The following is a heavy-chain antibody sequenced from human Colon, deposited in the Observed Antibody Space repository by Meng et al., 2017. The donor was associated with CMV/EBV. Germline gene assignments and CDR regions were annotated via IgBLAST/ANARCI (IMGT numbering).Heavy chain of an antibody. Sequence: KACGYTFNKYAMNWVRQAPGQGLEWMGWINTNTGHPTYAQGFTGRFVFSFDTSVSTAYLQISSLKAEDTAVYFCAREGEDAYYNFDYWGQGTLVTVSS. D-gene: IGHD3-10*01. CDR2: INTNTGHP. V-gene: IGHV7-4-1*02. CDR3: AREGEDAYYNFDY. J-gene: IGHJ4*02. CDR1: GYTFNKYA.